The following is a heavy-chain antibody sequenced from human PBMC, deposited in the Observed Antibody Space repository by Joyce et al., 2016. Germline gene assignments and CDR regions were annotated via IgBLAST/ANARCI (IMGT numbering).Heavy chain of an antibody. V-gene: IGHV4-61*02. D-gene: IGHD2-15*01. Sequence: QVQLQESGPGLVKPSQTLSLTCTVSGGSISRGSPYWSWIRQPAGKELEWIGRTYPSGSTIDKPSLKSRGTISLDTSKNQFSLKLSSVTAADTAVYYCARCPGSPYFDYWGQGTLVTVSS. J-gene: IGHJ4*02. CDR2: TYPSGST. CDR1: GGSISRGSPY. CDR3: ARCPGSPYFDY.